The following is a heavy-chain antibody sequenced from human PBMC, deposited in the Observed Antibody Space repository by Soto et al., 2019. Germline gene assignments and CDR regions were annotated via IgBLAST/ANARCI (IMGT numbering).Heavy chain of an antibody. CDR1: SCSVSSGNYY. CDR3: ASLVFGILEWPTVDY. Sequence: PSETLSLTCTVSSCSVSSGNYYWNCIRQPPGNELEWIGYIYYSGSTNYNPSLKSRVTISVDTSKNQFSLKLSSVTAADTAVYYCASLVFGILEWPTVDYWGQGTLVTVSS. D-gene: IGHD3-3*01. J-gene: IGHJ4*02. CDR2: IYYSGST. V-gene: IGHV4-61*01.